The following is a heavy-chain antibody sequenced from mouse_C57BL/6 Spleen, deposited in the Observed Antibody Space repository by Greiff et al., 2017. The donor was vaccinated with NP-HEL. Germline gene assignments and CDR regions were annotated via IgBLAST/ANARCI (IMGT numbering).Heavy chain of an antibody. Sequence: QVQLKQSGAELVKPGASVKISCKASGYAFSSYWMNWVKQRPGKGLEWIGQIYPGEGDTNYNGKSKGKATLTANKSSSTAYMQHSSLTSENSAVYFCATEEGSYYHAGGCFDVWGTGTTVTVSS. CDR1: GYAFSSYW. V-gene: IGHV1-80*01. CDR2: IYPGEGDT. CDR3: ATEEGSYYHAGGCFDV. D-gene: IGHD1-1*01. J-gene: IGHJ1*03.